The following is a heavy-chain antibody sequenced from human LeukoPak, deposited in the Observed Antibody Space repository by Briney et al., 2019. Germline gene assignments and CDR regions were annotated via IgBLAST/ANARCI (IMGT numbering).Heavy chain of an antibody. D-gene: IGHD3-3*01. V-gene: IGHV1-2*02. Sequence: ASVKVSCKASGYTFTGYYMHWVRQAPGQGLEWMGGINPNSGGTNYAQKFQGRVTMTRDTSISTAYMELSRLRSDDTAVYYCARSSVLRFLEWLSDHNWFDPWGQGTLVTVSS. CDR1: GYTFTGYY. CDR3: ARSSVLRFLEWLSDHNWFDP. CDR2: INPNSGGT. J-gene: IGHJ5*02.